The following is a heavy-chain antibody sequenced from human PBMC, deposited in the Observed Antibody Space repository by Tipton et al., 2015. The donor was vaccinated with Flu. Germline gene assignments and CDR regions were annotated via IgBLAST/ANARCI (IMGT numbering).Heavy chain of an antibody. CDR1: DDSFSSYY. D-gene: IGHD4-23*01. V-gene: IGHV4-59*01. J-gene: IGHJ2*01. CDR3: ARGGIYGGNPLYWYFDL. CDR2: ISNSGGT. Sequence: TLSLTCSVSDDSFSSYYWSWIRQPPGKGLEWVGYISNSGGTNYSPPLKSRITMSVDTSKNQFSLRLTSVTAADTAVYYCARGGIYGGNPLYWYFDLWGRGTLVSVSS.